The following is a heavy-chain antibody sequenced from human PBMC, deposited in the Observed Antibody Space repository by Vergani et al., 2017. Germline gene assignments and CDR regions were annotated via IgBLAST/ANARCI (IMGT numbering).Heavy chain of an antibody. J-gene: IGHJ4*02. V-gene: IGHV3-21*01. CDR3: ARAEVVPAAMASAYYFDY. CDR2: ISSSSSYI. D-gene: IGHD2-2*01. CDR1: GFTFSSYS. Sequence: EVQLVESGGGLVQPGGSLRLSCAASGFTFSSYSMNWVRQAPGKGLEWVSSISSSSSYIYYADSVKGRFTISRDNAKNSLYLQMNSLRAEDTAVYYCARAEVVPAAMASAYYFDYWGQGTLVTVSS.